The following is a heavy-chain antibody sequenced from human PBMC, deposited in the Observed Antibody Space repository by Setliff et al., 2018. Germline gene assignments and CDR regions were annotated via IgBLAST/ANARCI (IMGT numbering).Heavy chain of an antibody. D-gene: IGHD6-19*01. CDR1: GGSINSYY. Sequence: SETLSLTCTVSGGSINSYYWSWIRQPAGKGLEWIGRIYIGGSANYNPSLKSRVTMSIDTSKNQFSLKLNSVTAADMAVYYCAREQWLDPPGYYYMDVWAKGTTVTVSS. CDR2: IYIGGSA. J-gene: IGHJ6*03. CDR3: AREQWLDPPGYYYMDV. V-gene: IGHV4-4*07.